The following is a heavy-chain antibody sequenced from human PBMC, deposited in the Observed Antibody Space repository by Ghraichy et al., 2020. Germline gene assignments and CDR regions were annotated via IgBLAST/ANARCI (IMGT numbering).Heavy chain of an antibody. Sequence: SETLSLTCTVSGGSISSYYWSWIRQPAGKGLEWIGRIYTSGSTNYNPSLKSRVTMSVDTSKNQFSLKLSSVTAADTAVYYCARMYSYGPRSPYYYGMDVWGQGTTVTVSS. CDR2: IYTSGST. D-gene: IGHD5-18*01. CDR3: ARMYSYGPRSPYYYGMDV. CDR1: GGSISSYY. J-gene: IGHJ6*02. V-gene: IGHV4-4*07.